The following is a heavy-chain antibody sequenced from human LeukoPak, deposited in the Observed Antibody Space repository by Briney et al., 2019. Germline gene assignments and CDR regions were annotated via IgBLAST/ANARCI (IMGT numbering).Heavy chain of an antibody. V-gene: IGHV3-20*04. CDR1: GFTFDSYG. D-gene: IGHD4-17*01. Sequence: GGSLRLSCAASGFTFDSYGMSWVRQAPGKGLEWVSGINWNGGSTGYADSVKGRFTISRDNSKNTLYLQVNSLRAEDTAVYYCAKGRLTTVTTALLNWGQGTLITVSS. CDR3: AKGRLTTVTTALLN. J-gene: IGHJ4*02. CDR2: INWNGGST.